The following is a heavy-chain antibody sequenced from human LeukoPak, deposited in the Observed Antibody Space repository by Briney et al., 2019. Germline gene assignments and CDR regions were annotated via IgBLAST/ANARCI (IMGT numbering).Heavy chain of an antibody. CDR2: IKQDGSEK. CDR3: ARDPSPRTSYYYYYMDV. D-gene: IGHD2-2*01. J-gene: IGHJ6*03. Sequence: GGSLRLSCAASGFTFSSYWMSWVRQAPGKGLEWVANIKQDGSEKYYVDSVKGRFTISRDNAKNSLYLQMNSLRAEDTAVYYCARDPSPRTSYYYYYMDVWGKGTTVTVSS. V-gene: IGHV3-7*01. CDR1: GFTFSSYW.